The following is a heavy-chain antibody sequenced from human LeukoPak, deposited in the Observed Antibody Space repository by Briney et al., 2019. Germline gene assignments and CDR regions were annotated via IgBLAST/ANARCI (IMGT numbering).Heavy chain of an antibody. Sequence: PGGSLRLSCAASGFTFSNYDMHWVRQATGKGLEWVSYISSSGSTIYYADSVKGRFTISRDNAKNSLYLQMNSLRAEDTAVYYCAELGITMIGGVWGKGTTVTISS. CDR2: ISSSGSTI. D-gene: IGHD3-10*02. CDR1: GFTFSNYD. J-gene: IGHJ6*04. CDR3: AELGITMIGGV. V-gene: IGHV3-48*03.